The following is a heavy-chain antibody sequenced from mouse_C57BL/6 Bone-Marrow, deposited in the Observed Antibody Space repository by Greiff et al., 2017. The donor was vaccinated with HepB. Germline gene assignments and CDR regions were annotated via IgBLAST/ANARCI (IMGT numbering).Heavy chain of an antibody. Sequence: EVKLMESGGDLVKPGGSLKLSCAASGFTFSSYGMSWVRQTPDKRLEWVATISSGGSYTYYPDSVKGRCTISRDNAKNTLYLQMSSLKSEDTATYYCASPPFSTTVLDYFDYWGQGTTLTVSS. CDR1: GFTFSSYG. CDR2: ISSGGSYT. V-gene: IGHV5-6*01. J-gene: IGHJ2*01. D-gene: IGHD1-1*01. CDR3: ASPPFSTTVLDYFDY.